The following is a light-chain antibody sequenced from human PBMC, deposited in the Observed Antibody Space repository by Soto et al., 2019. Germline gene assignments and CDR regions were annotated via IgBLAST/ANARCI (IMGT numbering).Light chain of an antibody. CDR3: SSYTTSSTQV. Sequence: QSALTQPASVSGSPGQSITISCTGSSTDVGYYNYVAWYQHHPGKAPKLMIYEVSNRPSGVSNRFSGSKSGNTASLAISGLQAEDEADYSCSSYTTSSTQVFGGGTQLTVL. CDR2: EVS. V-gene: IGLV2-14*01. CDR1: STDVGYYNY. J-gene: IGLJ3*02.